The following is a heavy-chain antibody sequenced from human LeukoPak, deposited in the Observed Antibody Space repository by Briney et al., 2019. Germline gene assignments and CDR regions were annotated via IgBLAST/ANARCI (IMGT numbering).Heavy chain of an antibody. CDR3: ARLRGYSSSFVDY. V-gene: IGHV4-34*01. Sequence: SETLSLTCAVYGGSLSGYYWSWIRQPPGKGLEWIGEINHSGSTNYNPSLKSRVTISVDTSKNQFSLKLSSVTAADTAVYYCARLRGYSSSFVDYWGQGTLVTVSS. D-gene: IGHD6-6*01. CDR2: INHSGST. CDR1: GGSLSGYY. J-gene: IGHJ4*02.